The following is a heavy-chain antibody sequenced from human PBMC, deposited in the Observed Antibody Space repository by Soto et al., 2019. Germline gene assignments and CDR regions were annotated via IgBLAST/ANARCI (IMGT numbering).Heavy chain of an antibody. CDR2: ISSSSSTI. Sequence: EVQLVESGGGLVQPGGSLRLSCAASGFTFSSYSMNWVRQAPGKGLEWVSYISSSSSTIYYADSVKGRFTISRDNAKNSLYLQMNSLRAEDTAVYYCARDSSSWLFDYWGQGTLVTVYS. V-gene: IGHV3-48*01. J-gene: IGHJ4*02. CDR1: GFTFSSYS. CDR3: ARDSSSWLFDY. D-gene: IGHD6-13*01.